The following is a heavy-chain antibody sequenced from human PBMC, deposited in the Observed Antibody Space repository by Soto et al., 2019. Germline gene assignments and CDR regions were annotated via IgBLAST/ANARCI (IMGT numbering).Heavy chain of an antibody. Sequence: QVQLVQSGAEVKKPGASVKVSCKASGYTFTSYTINWVRQAPGQGLEWMGWISIYNGATNYAQKFQDRVTMTTDTSTSTVYMEVRSLRSDDTAVYLCARDLMKQLEVRGYVDFQHWGQGTLVSVSS. CDR1: GYTFTSYT. V-gene: IGHV1-18*01. CDR3: ARDLMKQLEVRGYVDFQH. CDR2: ISIYNGAT. D-gene: IGHD6-13*01. J-gene: IGHJ1*01.